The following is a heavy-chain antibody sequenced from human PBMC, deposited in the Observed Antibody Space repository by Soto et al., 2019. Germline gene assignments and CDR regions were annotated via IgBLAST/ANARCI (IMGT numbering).Heavy chain of an antibody. CDR1: GDSISSYF. D-gene: IGHD6-19*01. CDR2: VHTSGST. J-gene: IGHJ5*02. Sequence: SETLSLTCTVSGDSISSYFWSWIRQPAGKGLEWIGRVHTSGSTTYNPSLKSRVTMSVDTSKSQFSLKLTSVTAADTAVYYCARGRGRYSSGWSWFDPWGQGILVTVSS. V-gene: IGHV4-4*07. CDR3: ARGRGRYSSGWSWFDP.